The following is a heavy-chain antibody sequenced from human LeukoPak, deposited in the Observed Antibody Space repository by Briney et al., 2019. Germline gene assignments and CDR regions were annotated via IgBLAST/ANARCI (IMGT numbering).Heavy chain of an antibody. D-gene: IGHD2-2*01. J-gene: IGHJ3*02. V-gene: IGHV4-30-4*01. CDR1: GGSISSGDYY. CDR2: IYYNGST. Sequence: SETLSLTCTVSGGSISSGDYYWSWIRQPPGKGLEWIGYIYYNGSTYYNPSLKRRVTISVDTSKNQFSLKLSSVTAADTAVYYCARDRGCSSTSCPRDAFDIWGQGTMVTVSS. CDR3: ARDRGCSSTSCPRDAFDI.